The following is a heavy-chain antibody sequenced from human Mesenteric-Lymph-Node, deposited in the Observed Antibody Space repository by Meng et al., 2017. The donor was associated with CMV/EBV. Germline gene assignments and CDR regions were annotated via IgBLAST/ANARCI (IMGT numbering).Heavy chain of an antibody. CDR2: ISYDGDNK. CDR3: AKVSFEGFDY. J-gene: IGHJ4*02. Sequence: GESLKISCAASGFTFSSYAMHWVRQAPGKGLAWVAVISYDGDNKDYADSVKGRFTISRDHSKNTLYLQMNSLRAEDTAVYYCAKVSFEGFDYWGQGTLVTVSS. CDR1: GFTFSSYA. V-gene: IGHV3-30-3*01.